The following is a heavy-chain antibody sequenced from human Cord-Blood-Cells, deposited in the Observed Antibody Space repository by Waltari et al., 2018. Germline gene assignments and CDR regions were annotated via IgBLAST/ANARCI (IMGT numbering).Heavy chain of an antibody. CDR2: INHSGNT. D-gene: IGHD3-10*01. V-gene: IGHV4-34*01. CDR3: ARGIQSYGSGSYYNY. J-gene: IGHJ4*02. Sequence: QVQLQQWGAGLLKPSETLSLTCAVYGGYFSGYYWSWIRQPPGKGLEWIGEINHSGNTNNNPSLKSRVTISVDTSKNQFSLKLSSVTAADTAVYYCARGIQSYGSGSYYNYWGQGTLVTVSS. CDR1: GGYFSGYY.